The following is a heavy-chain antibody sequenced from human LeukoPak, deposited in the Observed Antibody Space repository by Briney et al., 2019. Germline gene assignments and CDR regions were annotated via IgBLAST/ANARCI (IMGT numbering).Heavy chain of an antibody. CDR2: ISSSSSTI. J-gene: IGHJ6*02. V-gene: IGHV3-48*01. CDR3: ARALLAAGVYYYYGMDV. Sequence: GGSLRLSCAASGFTFSSYSMNWVRQAPGKGLEWVSYISSSSSTIYYADSVKGRFTISRDNAKNSLYLQMNSLRAEDTAVYYCARALLAAGVYYYYGMDVWGQGTTVTVSS. CDR1: GFTFSSYS. D-gene: IGHD6-13*01.